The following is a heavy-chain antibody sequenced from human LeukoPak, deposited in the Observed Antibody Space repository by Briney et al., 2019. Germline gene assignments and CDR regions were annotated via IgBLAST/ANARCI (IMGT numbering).Heavy chain of an antibody. CDR3: ARSYGAFEGATYYYYGMDV. Sequence: ASVKVSCKASGYTITNYGLSWVRQAPGQGLEWMGWINTNTGNPKSARGFTERFVFSLDASVSTAYLQISSLKAADTAVYYCARSYGAFEGATYYYYGMDVWGQGTTVTVSS. D-gene: IGHD3-10*01. J-gene: IGHJ6*02. CDR1: GYTITNYG. V-gene: IGHV7-4-1*02. CDR2: INTNTGNP.